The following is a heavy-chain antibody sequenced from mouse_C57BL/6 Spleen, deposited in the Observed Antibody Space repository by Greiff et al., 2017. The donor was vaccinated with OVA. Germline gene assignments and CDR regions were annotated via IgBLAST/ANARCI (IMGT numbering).Heavy chain of an antibody. Sequence: VQLKHSGPELVKPGASVKISCKASGYTFTDYYMNWVKQSHGKSLEWIGDINPNNGGTSYNQKFKGKATLTVDKSSSTAYMELRSLTSEDSAVYYCAVTLDYWGQGTTLTVSS. CDR1: GYTFTDYY. CDR2: INPNNGGT. J-gene: IGHJ2*01. V-gene: IGHV1-26*01. CDR3: AVTLDY. D-gene: IGHD2-1*01.